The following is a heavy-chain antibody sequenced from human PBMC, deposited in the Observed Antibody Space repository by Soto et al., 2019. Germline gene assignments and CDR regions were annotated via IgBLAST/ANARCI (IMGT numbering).Heavy chain of an antibody. CDR1: GYTVTSYY. V-gene: IGHV1-2*02. CDR2: INPNSGAT. J-gene: IGHJ4*02. Sequence: ASAKVGCKPSGYTVTSYYIHWARQATGQGLEWMGWINPNSGATNYALKFQGRVTMTRDTSISAAYMELNSLTSDDTAVYYCARSRLTDYSIDYWGQGTLVTV. D-gene: IGHD4-4*01. CDR3: ARSRLTDYSIDY.